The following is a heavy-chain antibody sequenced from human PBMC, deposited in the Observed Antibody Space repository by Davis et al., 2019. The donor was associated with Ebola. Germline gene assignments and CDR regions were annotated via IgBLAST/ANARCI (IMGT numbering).Heavy chain of an antibody. CDR1: GFTFSSYS. J-gene: IGHJ4*02. V-gene: IGHV3-48*02. Sequence: GESLKISCAASGFTFSSYSMNWVRQAPGKGLEWVSYISSSSSTIYHADSVKGRFTISRDNAKNSLYLQMNSLRDEDTAVYYCASHNGGNSGGAFDYWGQGTLVTVSS. D-gene: IGHD4-23*01. CDR3: ASHNGGNSGGAFDY. CDR2: ISSSSSTI.